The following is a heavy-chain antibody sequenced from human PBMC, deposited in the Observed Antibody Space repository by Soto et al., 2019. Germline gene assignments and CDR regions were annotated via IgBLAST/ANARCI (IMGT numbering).Heavy chain of an antibody. V-gene: IGHV1-69*08. D-gene: IGHD5-12*01. CDR2: IIPILGIA. CDR3: ARDSKWVASFF. Sequence: QVQLVQSGAEVKKPGSSVKVSCKASGGTFSSYTISWVRQAPGQGLEWMGRIIPILGIANYAQKFQGRVTITADKSTSTAYMELSSLRSKDTAVYYCARDSKWVASFFWGQGTLVTVSS. CDR1: GGTFSSYT. J-gene: IGHJ4*02.